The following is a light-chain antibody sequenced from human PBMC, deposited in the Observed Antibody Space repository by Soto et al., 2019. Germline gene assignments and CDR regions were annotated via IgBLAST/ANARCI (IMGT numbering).Light chain of an antibody. CDR1: QSVSSN. Sequence: EIVMTQSPATLSVSPGERATLSCRASQSVSSNLAWYQQKRGQAPRLLIYGVSARATGIPARFRGSGSGTEFTLTIRSLQSEDFAVYFCHQYNDWPRTFGQGTEVEIK. J-gene: IGKJ1*01. CDR2: GVS. V-gene: IGKV3D-15*01. CDR3: HQYNDWPRT.